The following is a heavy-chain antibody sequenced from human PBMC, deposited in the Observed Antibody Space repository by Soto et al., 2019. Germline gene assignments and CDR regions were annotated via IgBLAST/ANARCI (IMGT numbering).Heavy chain of an antibody. CDR3: AKERATTTAFDY. D-gene: IGHD4-17*01. V-gene: IGHV3-23*01. CDR2: ITDNGGST. J-gene: IGHJ4*01. CDR1: GFTFSRDG. Sequence: GGSLRLSCAASGFTFSRDGMSWVRQAPGKGLEGVSLITDNGGSTYYAGSVKGRFAISRDNTKNTLCLQMNSLRAEDTAVYYWAKERATTTAFDYWGQGALVTVSS.